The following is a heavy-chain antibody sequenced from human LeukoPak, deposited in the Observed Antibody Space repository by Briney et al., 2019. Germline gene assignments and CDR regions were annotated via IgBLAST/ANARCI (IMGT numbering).Heavy chain of an antibody. CDR1: GGSISSSSYY. Sequence: SETLSLTCTVSGGSISSSSYYWGWIRQPPGKGLEWIGSIYYSGSTYYNPSLKSRVTISVDTSKNQFSLKLSSVTAADTAVYYCARIYFLSSGWPCYVDYWGQGTLVTVSS. CDR3: ARIYFLSSGWPCYVDY. J-gene: IGHJ4*02. D-gene: IGHD6-19*01. CDR2: IYYSGST. V-gene: IGHV4-39*01.